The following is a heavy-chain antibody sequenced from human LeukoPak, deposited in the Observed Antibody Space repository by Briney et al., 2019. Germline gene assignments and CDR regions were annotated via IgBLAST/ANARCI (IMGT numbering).Heavy chain of an antibody. J-gene: IGHJ4*02. Sequence: ASVKVSCKASGYRFTSYDMNWVRQAPGQGLEWMGWIHPNSGGTNYAQKFQGRVTMTRDTSISTAYMELSRLTFDDTAVYYCGRKSAARKTSEFDYWGQGTLVTVSS. CDR1: GYRFTSYD. CDR3: GRKSAARKTSEFDY. D-gene: IGHD6-6*01. V-gene: IGHV1-2*02. CDR2: IHPNSGGT.